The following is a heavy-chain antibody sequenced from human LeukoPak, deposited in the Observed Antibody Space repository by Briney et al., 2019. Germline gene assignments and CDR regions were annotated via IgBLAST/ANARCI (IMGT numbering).Heavy chain of an antibody. J-gene: IGHJ3*02. V-gene: IGHV3-21*01. CDR2: ISSSSSYI. CDR1: GFIFSTYR. D-gene: IGHD3-22*01. Sequence: GGSLRLSCAASGFIFSTYRMNWVRQAPGKGLEWVSSISSSSSYIYYADSVKGRFTISRDNAKNSLYLQMNSLRAEDTAVYYCARTYYYDSSGYNDAFDIWGQGTMVTVSS. CDR3: ARTYYYDSSGYNDAFDI.